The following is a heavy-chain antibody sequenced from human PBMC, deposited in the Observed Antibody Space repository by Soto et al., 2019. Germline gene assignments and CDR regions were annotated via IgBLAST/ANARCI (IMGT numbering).Heavy chain of an antibody. D-gene: IGHD3-10*01. CDR3: ARVVDAVDGSGSYYYYYGMDV. CDR2: IKQDGSEK. CDR1: GFTFSSYW. Sequence: EVQLVESGGGLVQPGGSLRLSCAASGFTFSSYWMSWVRQAPGKGLEWVANIKQDGSEKYYVDSVKGRFTISRDNAKNSLYLQMNSLRAEDTAVYYCARVVDAVDGSGSYYYYYGMDVWGQGTTVTVSS. V-gene: IGHV3-7*03. J-gene: IGHJ6*02.